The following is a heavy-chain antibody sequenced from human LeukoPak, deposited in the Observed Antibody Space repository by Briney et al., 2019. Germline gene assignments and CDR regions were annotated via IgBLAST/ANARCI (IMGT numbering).Heavy chain of an antibody. CDR1: GFTFSSYA. Sequence: GGSLRLSCAASGFTFSSYAMHWVRQAPGKGLEWVAVISYDGSNKYYADSVKGRFTISRDNSKNTLYLQMNSLRAEDTAVYYCARVCRPLPRAQGNWFDPWGQGTLVTVSS. J-gene: IGHJ5*02. D-gene: IGHD2-15*01. V-gene: IGHV3-30*04. CDR3: ARVCRPLPRAQGNWFDP. CDR2: ISYDGSNK.